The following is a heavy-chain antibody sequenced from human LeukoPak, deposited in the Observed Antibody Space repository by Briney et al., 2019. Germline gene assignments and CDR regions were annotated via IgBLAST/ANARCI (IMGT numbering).Heavy chain of an antibody. D-gene: IGHD5-24*01. CDR3: ARAPTILEWLQLQLDY. Sequence: APVKVSCKASGYTFTSYGISWVRQAPGQGLEWMGWISAYNSNTNYAQKLQGRVTMTTDTSTSTAYMELRSLRSDDTAVYYCARAPTILEWLQLQLDYWGQGTLVTVSS. V-gene: IGHV1-18*01. J-gene: IGHJ4*02. CDR2: ISAYNSNT. CDR1: GYTFTSYG.